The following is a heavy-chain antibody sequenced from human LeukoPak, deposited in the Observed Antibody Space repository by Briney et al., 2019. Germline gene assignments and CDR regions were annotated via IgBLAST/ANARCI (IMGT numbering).Heavy chain of an antibody. CDR3: ARHPDYYDSSGYYYFDY. D-gene: IGHD3-22*01. J-gene: IGHJ4*02. V-gene: IGHV4-34*01. CDR2: INHSGST. CDR1: GGSFSGYD. Sequence: ASETLSLTCAVYGGSFSGYDWSWIRQPPGKGLEWIGEINHSGSTNYNPSLKSRVTISVDTSKNQFSLKLSSVTAADTAVYYCARHPDYYDSSGYYYFDYWGQGTLVTVSS.